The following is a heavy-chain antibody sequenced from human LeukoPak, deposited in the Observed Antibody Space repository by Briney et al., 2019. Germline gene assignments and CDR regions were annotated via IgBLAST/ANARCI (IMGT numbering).Heavy chain of an antibody. CDR2: IIPIFGTA. CDR3: ARDISGVLLWFDP. D-gene: IGHD1-26*01. Sequence: ASVKVSCKASGGTFSSYAISWVRQAPGQGLEWMGRIIPIFGTANYAQKFQGRVTITTDESTSTAYMELSSLRSEDTAVYYCARDISGVLLWFDPWGQGTLVTVSS. J-gene: IGHJ5*02. CDR1: GGTFSSYA. V-gene: IGHV1-69*05.